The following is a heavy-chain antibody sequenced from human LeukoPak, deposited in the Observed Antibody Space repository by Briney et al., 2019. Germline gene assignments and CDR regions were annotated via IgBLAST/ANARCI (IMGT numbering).Heavy chain of an antibody. Sequence: VGSLRLSCAASAFTFSSYAMSWVRQAPGKGLEWVSAISGSGGSTYYADSVKGRFTISRDNSKNTLYLQMNSLRAEDTAVYYCAKDPQQRPRIAAVDYRGQGTLVTVSS. V-gene: IGHV3-23*01. D-gene: IGHD6-13*01. J-gene: IGHJ4*02. CDR3: AKDPQQRPRIAAVDY. CDR2: ISGSGGST. CDR1: AFTFSSYA.